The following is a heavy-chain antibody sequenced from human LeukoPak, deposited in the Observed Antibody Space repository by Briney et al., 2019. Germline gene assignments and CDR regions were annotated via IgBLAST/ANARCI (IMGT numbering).Heavy chain of an antibody. V-gene: IGHV4-34*01. CDR3: ARIEDWNYGVYFDY. D-gene: IGHD1-7*01. CDR1: GGSFSGYY. CDR2: INHSGST. Sequence: SETLSLTCAVYGGSFSGYYWSWIRQPPGKGLEWIGEINHSGSTNYNPSLKSRVTISVDTSKNQFSLKLSSVTAADTAVYYCARIEDWNYGVYFDYWGQGTLVTVSS. J-gene: IGHJ4*02.